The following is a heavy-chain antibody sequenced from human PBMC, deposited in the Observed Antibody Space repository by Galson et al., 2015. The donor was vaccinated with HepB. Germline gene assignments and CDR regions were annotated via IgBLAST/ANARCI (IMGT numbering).Heavy chain of an antibody. V-gene: IGHV7-4-1*02. J-gene: IGHJ6*03. CDR2: MNTNTGKP. CDR1: GYTFTDYV. Sequence: VKVSCKASGYTFTDYVVNWVRQAPGQGLEWMGWMNTNTGKPTYAPGFAGRFVFSLDTSVTTAYLQISSLGTDDTAVYYCARSPLRFLDWLPYYDYYYMDVWGEGTTVTVSS. CDR3: ARSPLRFLDWLPYYDYYYMDV. D-gene: IGHD3-3*01.